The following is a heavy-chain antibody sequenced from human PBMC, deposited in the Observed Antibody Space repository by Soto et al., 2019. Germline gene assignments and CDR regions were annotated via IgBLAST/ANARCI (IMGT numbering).Heavy chain of an antibody. CDR1: GYTFTSYY. Sequence: ASVKVSCKASGYTFTSYYMHWVRQAPGQGLEWMGIINPSGGSTSYAQKFQGRVTMTRDTSTSTVYMELSSLRSEDTAVYYCARDLIVVVPAAIYYYYYGMDVWGKGTTVTVSS. CDR2: INPSGGST. CDR3: ARDLIVVVPAAIYYYYYGMDV. D-gene: IGHD2-2*01. J-gene: IGHJ6*04. V-gene: IGHV1-46*01.